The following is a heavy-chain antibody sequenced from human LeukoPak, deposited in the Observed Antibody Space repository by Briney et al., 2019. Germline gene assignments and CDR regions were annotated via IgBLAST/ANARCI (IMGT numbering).Heavy chain of an antibody. CDR1: GGSISSYY. CDR2: IYTSGST. D-gene: IGHD6-6*01. V-gene: IGHV4-4*09. J-gene: IGHJ5*02. CDR3: ARAARGFSWFDP. Sequence: SETLSLTCTVSGGSISSYYWSWIRQPPGKGLEWIGYIYTSGSTNYNPSLKSRVTISVDTSKSQFSLKLSSVTAADTAVYYCARAARGFSWFDPWGQGTLVTVSS.